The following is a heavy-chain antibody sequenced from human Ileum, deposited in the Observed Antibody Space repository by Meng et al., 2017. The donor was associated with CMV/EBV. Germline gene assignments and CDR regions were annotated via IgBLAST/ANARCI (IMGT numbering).Heavy chain of an antibody. CDR3: AREGESGTYQY. Sequence: QVQLVQSGAEVKKPGASVKVSCKASGYTFTSYAMHWVRQAPGQRLEWMGWIDTSTGNPTYAQGFTGRFVFSLDTSVSTAYLQISSLKAEDTAVYYCAREGESGTYQYWGQGTLVTVSS. CDR1: GYTFTSYA. J-gene: IGHJ4*02. D-gene: IGHD1-26*01. V-gene: IGHV7-4-1*02. CDR2: IDTSTGNP.